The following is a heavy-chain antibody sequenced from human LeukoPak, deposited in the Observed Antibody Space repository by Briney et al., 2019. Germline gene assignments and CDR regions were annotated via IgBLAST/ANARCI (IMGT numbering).Heavy chain of an antibody. Sequence: PSGTLSLTCAVSGGSISSGHWWNWIRQPPGKGLEWIGVIHRSGSINYSPSLKSRFTISLDKSSNSVSLTLASVTAADTALYYCAKVSQYIPYSSCWYKGFDFWDQGTLHTVPT. V-gene: IGHV4-4*02. CDR3: AKVSQYIPYSSCWYKGFDF. CDR2: IHRSGSI. CDR1: GGSISSGHW. J-gene: IGHJ4*02. D-gene: IGHD6-19*01.